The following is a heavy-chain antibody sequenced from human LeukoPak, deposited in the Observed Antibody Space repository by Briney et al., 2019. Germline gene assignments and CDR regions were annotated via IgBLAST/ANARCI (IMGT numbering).Heavy chain of an antibody. CDR1: GGSISSGGYS. V-gene: IGHV4-30-2*01. Sequence: SETLSLTCAVSGGSISSGGYSWSWIRQPPGKGLEWIGYIYHSGSTYYNPSLKSRVTISVDTSKNQFSLKLSSVTAADTAVYYCARDEYDFWSGYLPRMYYYYGMDVWGQGTTVTVSS. D-gene: IGHD3-3*01. J-gene: IGHJ6*02. CDR2: IYHSGST. CDR3: ARDEYDFWSGYLPRMYYYYGMDV.